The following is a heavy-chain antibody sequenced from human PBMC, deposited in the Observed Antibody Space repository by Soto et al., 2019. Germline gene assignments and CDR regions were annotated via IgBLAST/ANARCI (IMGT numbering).Heavy chain of an antibody. CDR3: ARGPYDYIWGSYRYGWFDP. D-gene: IGHD3-16*02. CDR1: GGSFSGYY. CDR2: INHSGST. J-gene: IGHJ5*02. V-gene: IGHV4-34*01. Sequence: QVQLQQWGAGLLKPSETLSLTCAVYGGSFSGYYWSWIRQPPGKGLEWIGEINHSGSTNYNPSLKSRVTTSVDTSKNQFSLKLSSVTAADTAVYYCARGPYDYIWGSYRYGWFDPWGQGTLVTVSS.